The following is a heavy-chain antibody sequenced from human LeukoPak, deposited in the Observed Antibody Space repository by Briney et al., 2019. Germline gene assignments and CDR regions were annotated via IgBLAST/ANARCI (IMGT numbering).Heavy chain of an antibody. CDR1: GFTFSSYW. Sequence: GGSLRLSCAASGFTFSSYWMSWVRQAPGKGLEWVAVISYDGSNKYYADSVKGRFTISRDNSKNTLYLQMNSLRAEDTAVYYCAKDGDYGDYYWGQGTLVTVSS. V-gene: IGHV3-30*18. D-gene: IGHD4-17*01. CDR3: AKDGDYGDYY. CDR2: ISYDGSNK. J-gene: IGHJ4*02.